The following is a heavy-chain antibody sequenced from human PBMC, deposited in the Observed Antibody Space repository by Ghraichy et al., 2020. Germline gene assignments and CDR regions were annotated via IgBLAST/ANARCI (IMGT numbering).Heavy chain of an antibody. CDR1: GFTFSDYY. J-gene: IGHJ3*02. CDR3: ASDETDCGGDCYSWDDAFDI. CDR2: ISSSSSYS. V-gene: IGHV3-11*06. Sequence: GGSLRLSCAASGFTFSDYYMSWIRQAPGKGLEWVSYISSSSSYSNYADSVKGRFTISRDNAKNSLYLQMNRLRAEDTAVYYCASDETDCGGDCYSWDDAFDIWGQGTMVTVSS. D-gene: IGHD2-21*02.